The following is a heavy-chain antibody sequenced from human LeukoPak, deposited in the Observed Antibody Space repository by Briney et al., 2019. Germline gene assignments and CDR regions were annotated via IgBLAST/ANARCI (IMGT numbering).Heavy chain of an antibody. D-gene: IGHD5-12*01. CDR1: GFTFSSYE. V-gene: IGHV3-48*03. J-gene: IGHJ4*02. Sequence: GGSLRLSCAASGFTFSSYEINWVRQAPGKGLEWVSYISSSGSTIFYADSVKGRFTISRDNAKNSLYLQMNSLRAEDTAVYYGARAGYSGYDYWGQGTLVTVSS. CDR2: ISSSGSTI. CDR3: ARAGYSGYDY.